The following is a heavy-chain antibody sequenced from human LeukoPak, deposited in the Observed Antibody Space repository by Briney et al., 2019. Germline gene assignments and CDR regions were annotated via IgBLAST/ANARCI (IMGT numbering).Heavy chain of an antibody. D-gene: IGHD3-10*02. CDR2: ISGSGGST. J-gene: IGHJ6*04. CDR1: GGSISSPN. CDR3: AELGITMIGGV. Sequence: ETLSLTCAVSGGSISSPNWWSWVRQAPGKGLEWVSLISGSGGSTYYADSVKGRFTISRDNSKNTLYLQMNSLRAEDTAVYYCAELGITMIGGVWGKGTTVTISS. V-gene: IGHV3-23*01.